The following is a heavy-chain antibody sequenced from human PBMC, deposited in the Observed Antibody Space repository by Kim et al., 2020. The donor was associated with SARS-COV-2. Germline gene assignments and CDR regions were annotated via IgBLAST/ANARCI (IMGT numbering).Heavy chain of an antibody. D-gene: IGHD3-22*01. V-gene: IGHV4-34*01. CDR3: ARDHYYDSSGYYYFEY. J-gene: IGHJ4*01. Sequence: SETLSLTCAVYGGSFSGYYWSWIRQPPGKGLEWIGEINHSGSTNYNPSLKSRVTISVDTSKNQFSLKLSSVTAADTAVYYCARDHYYDSSGYYYFEYWG. CDR2: INHSGST. CDR1: GGSFSGYY.